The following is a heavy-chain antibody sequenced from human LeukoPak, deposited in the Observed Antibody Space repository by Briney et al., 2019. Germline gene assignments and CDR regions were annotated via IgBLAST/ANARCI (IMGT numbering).Heavy chain of an antibody. Sequence: SETLSLTCTVSGGSISSSSYYWSWIRQPAGKGPEWIGRIYTSGSTSYNPSLKSRVTISVDTSKNQFSLKLSSVTAADTAVYYCARTPIYYFDNSGYYNWGQGTLVTVSS. CDR3: ARTPIYYFDNSGYYN. D-gene: IGHD3-22*01. CDR2: IYTSGST. V-gene: IGHV4-61*02. CDR1: GGSISSSSYY. J-gene: IGHJ4*02.